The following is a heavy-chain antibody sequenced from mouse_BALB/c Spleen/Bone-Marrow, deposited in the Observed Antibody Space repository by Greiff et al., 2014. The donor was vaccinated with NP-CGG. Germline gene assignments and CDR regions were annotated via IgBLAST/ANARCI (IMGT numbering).Heavy chain of an antibody. CDR1: GFTFSSYG. CDR3: ARRDYDYDGPWFAY. Sequence: EVKLVESGGDLVKPGGPLKLSCAASGFTFSSYGVSWVRQTPDKRLEWVATISSGGSYTYYPDSVKGRFTISRDNAKNTLYLQMSSLKSEDTAMYYCARRDYDYDGPWFAYWGQGTLVTVSA. V-gene: IGHV5-6*02. J-gene: IGHJ3*01. CDR2: ISSGGSYT. D-gene: IGHD2-4*01.